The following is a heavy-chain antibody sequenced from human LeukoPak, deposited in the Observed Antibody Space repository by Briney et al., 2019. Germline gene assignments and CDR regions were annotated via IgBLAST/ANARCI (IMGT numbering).Heavy chain of an antibody. D-gene: IGHD2-2*01. CDR2: VYYSGST. V-gene: IGHV4-39*07. Sequence: PSETLSLTCSISGGSISINNFWWGWIRQSPGKAMEWVGSVYYSGSTYYNPSLTRRLTMSVDTSKNQFSLKLSSVTAADTAVYYCARDCSSTSCYAAFDYWGQGTLVTVSS. CDR3: ARDCSSTSCYAAFDY. J-gene: IGHJ4*02. CDR1: GGSISINNFW.